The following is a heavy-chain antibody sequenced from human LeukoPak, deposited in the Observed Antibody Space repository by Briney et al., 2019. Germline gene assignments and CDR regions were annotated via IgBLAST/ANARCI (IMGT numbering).Heavy chain of an antibody. Sequence: GGSLRLSCAASGFTVDSYSMSWVRQAPGKGLEWVSYITSGSSTIYYPDSVKGRFTISRDNAKNSLYLQMNSLRAEDTAVYYCARPLRESGYFYFDYWGQGTLVTVSS. CDR3: ARPLRESGYFYFDY. CDR1: GFTVDSYS. V-gene: IGHV3-48*04. J-gene: IGHJ4*02. D-gene: IGHD3-3*01. CDR2: ITSGSSTI.